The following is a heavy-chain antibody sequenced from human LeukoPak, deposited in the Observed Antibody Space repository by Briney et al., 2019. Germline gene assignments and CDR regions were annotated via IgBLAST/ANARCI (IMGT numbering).Heavy chain of an antibody. CDR3: ARHRDSDISGSSAGLDY. Sequence: PGGSLRLSCATSGFTFSSNWMSWVRHAPGRGLEWVANIKPDGSAEYYAASVKGRFTVSRDNAKNSLYLEMDSLRVEDTAVYFCARHRDSDISGSSAGLDYWGQGTLVTVSS. D-gene: IGHD3-22*01. CDR2: IKPDGSAE. J-gene: IGHJ4*02. V-gene: IGHV3-7*01. CDR1: GFTFSSNW.